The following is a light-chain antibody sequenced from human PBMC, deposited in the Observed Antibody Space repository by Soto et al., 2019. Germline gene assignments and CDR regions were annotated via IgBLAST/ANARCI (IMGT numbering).Light chain of an antibody. V-gene: IGKV3D-20*02. CDR1: QSVSSSY. J-gene: IGKJ1*01. CDR3: HQRQSWPRT. CDR2: QTS. Sequence: EIVLTQSPGTLSLSPGERATLYCRASQSVSSSYLAWYQQKPGQAPRLLIYQTSIRAAGIPARFSASGTGTDFTLTISDVQPEDFAVYYCHQRQSWPRTFGQGTKVDI.